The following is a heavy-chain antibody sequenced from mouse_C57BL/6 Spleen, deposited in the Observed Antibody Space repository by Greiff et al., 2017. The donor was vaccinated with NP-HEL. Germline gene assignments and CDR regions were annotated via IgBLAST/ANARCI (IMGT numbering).Heavy chain of an antibody. Sequence: VQLKQSGAELVKPGASVKISCKASGYAFSSYWMNWVKQRPGKGLEWIGQIYPGDGDTNYNGKFKGKATLTADKSSSTAYMQLSSLTSEDSAVYFCARSDYGSSSYYFDYWGQGTTLTVSS. CDR2: IYPGDGDT. J-gene: IGHJ2*01. V-gene: IGHV1-80*01. CDR3: ARSDYGSSSYYFDY. D-gene: IGHD1-1*01. CDR1: GYAFSSYW.